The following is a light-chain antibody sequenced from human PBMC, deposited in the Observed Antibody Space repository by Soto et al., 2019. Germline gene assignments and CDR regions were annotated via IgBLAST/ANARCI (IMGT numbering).Light chain of an antibody. CDR3: QQYNNSSIT. V-gene: IGKV3-15*01. J-gene: IGKJ5*01. CDR2: GAS. CDR1: QSVSSN. Sequence: EIVMTQSPATLSVSPGERATLSCRASQSVSSNLAWYQQKPGQAPRLLIYGASTRATGIPARLSGSGSGTEFTLTNSCLQSEDCGVYYCQQYNNSSITVGRGTRLEI.